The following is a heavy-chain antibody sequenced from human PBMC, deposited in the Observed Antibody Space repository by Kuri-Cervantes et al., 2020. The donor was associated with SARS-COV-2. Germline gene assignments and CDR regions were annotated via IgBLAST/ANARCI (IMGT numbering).Heavy chain of an antibody. V-gene: IGHV1-2*02. J-gene: IGHJ4*02. CDR1: GYTFTGYY. CDR3: ARVKYYDFWSGYSDEGAFDY. Sequence: ASVKVSCKASGYTFTGYYMHWVRQAPGQGLEWVGWINPNSGGTNYAQKFQGRVTMTRDTSISTAYMELSSLRSEDTAVYYCARVKYYDFWSGYSDEGAFDYWGQGTLVTVSS. D-gene: IGHD3-3*01. CDR2: INPNSGGT.